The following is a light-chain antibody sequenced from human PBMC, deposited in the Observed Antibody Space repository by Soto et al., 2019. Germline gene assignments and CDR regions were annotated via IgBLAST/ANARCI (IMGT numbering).Light chain of an antibody. V-gene: IGKV3-20*01. CDR2: GAS. Sequence: EIVLTQSPATLSLSPGERASLSCRASQSVSNSYLAWYQQKPGQAPRLLIFGASNRATGIPDRFSGSGSGTDFTLTISRLEPEDFAVYYCQQYATSPRTFGQGTKLEIK. CDR3: QQYATSPRT. CDR1: QSVSNSY. J-gene: IGKJ2*01.